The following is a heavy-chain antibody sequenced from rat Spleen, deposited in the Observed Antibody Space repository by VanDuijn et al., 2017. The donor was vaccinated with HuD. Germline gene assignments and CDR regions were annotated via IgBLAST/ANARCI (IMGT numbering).Heavy chain of an antibody. CDR1: GFSLTSYN. CDR2: MWRSGST. D-gene: IGHD5-1*01. CDR3: ARAPGNGYVMDA. J-gene: IGHJ4*01. V-gene: IGHV2-30*01. Sequence: QVQLKESGPGLVQPSQTLSLTCTVSGFSLTSYNVHWIRQPTGKGLEWMGVMWRSGSTEYNSALKSRLSISRDTSKNHIFLKMNSLQSEDTATYHCARAPGNGYVMDAWGQGASVTVSS.